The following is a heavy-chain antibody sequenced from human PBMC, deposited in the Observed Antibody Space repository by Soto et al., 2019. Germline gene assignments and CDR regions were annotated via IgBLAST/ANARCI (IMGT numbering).Heavy chain of an antibody. V-gene: IGHV4-39*01. CDR3: ARVRQWLVKRNYYYYGMDV. J-gene: IGHJ6*02. CDR1: GGSISSSSYY. D-gene: IGHD6-19*01. Sequence: SETLSLTCTVSGGSISSSSYYWGWIRQPPGKGLEWIGSIYYSGSTYYNPSLKSRVTISVDTSKNQFSLKLSSVTAADTAVYYCARVRQWLVKRNYYYYGMDVWGQGTTVTVSS. CDR2: IYYSGST.